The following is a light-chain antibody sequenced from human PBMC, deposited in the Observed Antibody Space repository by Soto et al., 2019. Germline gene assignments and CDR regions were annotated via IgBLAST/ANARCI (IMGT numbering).Light chain of an antibody. V-gene: IGLV2-14*03. CDR1: SSDVGGYNY. CDR2: DVN. CDR3: RSHSSSSTLVV. J-gene: IGLJ2*01. Sequence: QSALTQPASMSGSPGQSITISCTGTSSDVGGYNYVSWYRQHPGKAPKLMIYDVNNRPSGVSNRFSGSKSGNTASLTISGLQAEDGADSDCRSHSSSSTLVVFGGGTKVTVL.